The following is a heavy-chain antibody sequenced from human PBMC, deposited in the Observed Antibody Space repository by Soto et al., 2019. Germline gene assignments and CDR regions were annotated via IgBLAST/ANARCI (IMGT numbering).Heavy chain of an antibody. J-gene: IGHJ4*02. D-gene: IGHD2-2*01. V-gene: IGHV3-21*01. CDR3: ARDLRDIVVVPAAPPPYYFDY. CDR2: ISSSSSYI. CDR1: GFTFSSYS. Sequence: EVQLVESGGGLVKPGGSLRLSCAASGFTFSSYSMNWVRQAPGKGLEWVSSISSSSSYIYYADSVKGRFTISRDNAKNSLYLQMNSLIAEDTAVYYCARDLRDIVVVPAAPPPYYFDYWGQGTLVTVSS.